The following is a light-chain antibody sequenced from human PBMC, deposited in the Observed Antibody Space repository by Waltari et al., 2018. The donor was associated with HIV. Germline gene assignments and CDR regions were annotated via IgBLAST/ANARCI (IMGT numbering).Light chain of an antibody. V-gene: IGLV3-21*04. CDR3: HVWDTISDHVV. CDR2: YNA. Sequence: SYVLTQPPSVSVAPGKPAKITCVRNNIGSKSVHWYQQKPDQAPVLVIYYNADRPSGIPERFSGSNSGNTATLTINRVEAGDEADYYCHVWDTISDHVVFGGGSKLTVL. J-gene: IGLJ2*01. CDR1: NIGSKS.